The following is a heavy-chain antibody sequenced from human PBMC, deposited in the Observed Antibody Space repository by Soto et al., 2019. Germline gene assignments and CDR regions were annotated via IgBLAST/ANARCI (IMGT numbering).Heavy chain of an antibody. CDR1: GYTFTSCA. V-gene: IGHV1-3*01. CDR2: INAGNGNT. CDR3: AAVGMFDIHYYYGMDV. J-gene: IGHJ6*02. Sequence: ASVKVSCKASGYTFTSCAMHWVRQAPGQRLEWMGWINAGNGNTKYSQKFQDRVTLTRDTSAGTAYMELSSLRSEDTAVYYCAAVGMFDIHYYYGMDVWGQGTTVTVSS. D-gene: IGHD3-10*02.